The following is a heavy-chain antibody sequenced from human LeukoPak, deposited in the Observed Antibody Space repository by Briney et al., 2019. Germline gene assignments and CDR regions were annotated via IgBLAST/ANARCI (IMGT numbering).Heavy chain of an antibody. V-gene: IGHV1-69*13. D-gene: IGHD4-23*01. CDR2: IIPIFGTA. CDR1: GGTFSSYA. CDR3: ARGWLAETMVVTPYNY. Sequence: GASVKVSCKASGGTFSSYAISWVRQAPGQGLEWMGGIIPIFGTANYAQKFQGRVTITADESTSTAHMELSSLRSEDTAVYYCARGWLAETMVVTPYNYWGQGTLVTVSS. J-gene: IGHJ4*02.